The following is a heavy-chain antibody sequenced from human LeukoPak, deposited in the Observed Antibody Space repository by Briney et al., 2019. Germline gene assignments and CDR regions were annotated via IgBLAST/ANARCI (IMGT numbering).Heavy chain of an antibody. Sequence: GGSLRLSCAASGFTFSSYAMSWVRQAPGKGLGWVSAISGSGGSTYYADSVKGRFTISRDNSKNTLYLQMNSLRAEDTAVYYCAKEGRGIVVVITSAFDIWGQGTMVTVSS. CDR3: AKEGRGIVVVITSAFDI. J-gene: IGHJ3*02. D-gene: IGHD3-22*01. V-gene: IGHV3-23*01. CDR2: ISGSGGST. CDR1: GFTFSSYA.